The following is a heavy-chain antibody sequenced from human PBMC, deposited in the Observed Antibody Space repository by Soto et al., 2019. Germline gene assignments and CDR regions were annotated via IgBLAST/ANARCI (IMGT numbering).Heavy chain of an antibody. D-gene: IGHD2-21*02. J-gene: IGHJ3*02. CDR3: ARDRGMSHGGNSDAFDI. V-gene: IGHV4-31*03. Sequence: SETLSLTCTVSGGSISSVGYYWSWIRQHPGKGLEWIGYIYYSGSTYYNPSLKSRVTISVDTSKNQFSLKLSSVTAADTAVYYCARDRGMSHGGNSDAFDIWGQGTMVTVSS. CDR1: GGSISSVGYY. CDR2: IYYSGST.